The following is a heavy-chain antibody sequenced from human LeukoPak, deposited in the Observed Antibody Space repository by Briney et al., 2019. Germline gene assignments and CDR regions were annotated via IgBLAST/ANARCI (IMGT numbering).Heavy chain of an antibody. CDR3: ARDGDSSGWGFDY. CDR1: GFTLSSNY. V-gene: IGHV3-53*01. D-gene: IGHD6-19*01. CDR2: IYSGDNT. Sequence: GGSLRLSCAASGFTLSSNYMSWVRQAPGKGLEWVSVIYSGDNTYYADSVKGRFTISRDNSKNTLYLQMNSLRAEDTAVYYCARDGDSSGWGFDYWGQGTLVTVSS. J-gene: IGHJ4*02.